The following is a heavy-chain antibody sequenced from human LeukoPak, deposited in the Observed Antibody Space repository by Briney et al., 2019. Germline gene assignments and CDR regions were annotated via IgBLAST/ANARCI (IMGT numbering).Heavy chain of an antibody. CDR1: GFTFSSFG. J-gene: IGHJ6*02. Sequence: GGSLRLSCAASGFTFSSFGMHWVRQAPGKGLEWVAVIWYDGSNKYYADSVKGRFTISKDNSKNTLSLQMNSLRAEDTAVYYCARRRDGYNFYYYYGMDVWGQGTTVTVSS. CDR2: IWYDGSNK. D-gene: IGHD5-24*01. CDR3: ARRRDGYNFYYYYGMDV. V-gene: IGHV3-33*01.